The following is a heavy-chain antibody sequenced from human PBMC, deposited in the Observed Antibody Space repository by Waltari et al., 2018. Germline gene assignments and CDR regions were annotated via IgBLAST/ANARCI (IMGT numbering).Heavy chain of an antibody. CDR1: GFTFSSYS. CDR2: ISSSSSTI. Sequence: VQPGGSLRLSCAASGFTFSSYSMNWVRQAPGQGLEWVSYISSSSSTIYYADSVKGRFTISRDNAKNSLYLQMNSLRAEDTAVYYCARDLQVDFWSGYYRGNYFDYWGQGTLVTVSS. V-gene: IGHV3-48*01. D-gene: IGHD3-3*01. J-gene: IGHJ4*02. CDR3: ARDLQVDFWSGYYRGNYFDY.